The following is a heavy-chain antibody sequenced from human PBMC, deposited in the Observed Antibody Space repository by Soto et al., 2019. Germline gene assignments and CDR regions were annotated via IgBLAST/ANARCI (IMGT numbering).Heavy chain of an antibody. D-gene: IGHD3-22*01. Sequence: SVKVSCKASGGTFSSYAISCVRQAPLQWREWMGGIIPIFGTANYAQKFQGRVTITADESTSTAYMELSSLRSEDTAVYYCARFEYYYDSSGYRRYYGMDVWGQGTTVTVSS. CDR3: ARFEYYYDSSGYRRYYGMDV. CDR2: IIPIFGTA. V-gene: IGHV1-69*13. CDR1: GGTFSSYA. J-gene: IGHJ6*02.